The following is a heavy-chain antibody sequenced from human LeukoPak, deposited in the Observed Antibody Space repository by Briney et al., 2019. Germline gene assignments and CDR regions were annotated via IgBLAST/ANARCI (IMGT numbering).Heavy chain of an antibody. CDR3: ARDRVDFHDRSGYVVVASDI. CDR1: GYTFTSYY. Sequence: GASVKVSCKASGYTFTSYYMHWVRQAPGQGLEWMGIINPSGGSTSYAQKFQGRVTITADRSTDTAYMELFSLRSEDTAVYYCARDRVDFHDRSGYVVVASDIWGQGTMVTVSS. V-gene: IGHV1-46*01. D-gene: IGHD3-22*01. CDR2: INPSGGST. J-gene: IGHJ3*02.